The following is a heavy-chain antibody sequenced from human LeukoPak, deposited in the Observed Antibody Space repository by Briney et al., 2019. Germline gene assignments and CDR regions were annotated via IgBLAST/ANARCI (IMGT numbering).Heavy chain of an antibody. CDR1: GGSFSGYY. CDR3: ARDGESSSWWARGWFDP. D-gene: IGHD6-13*01. Sequence: PSETLSLTCAVYGGSFSGYYWSWIRQPPGKGLEWIGEINHSGSTNYNPSLKSRVTISVDTSKNQFSLKLSSVTAADTAVYYCARDGESSSWWARGWFDPWGQGTLVTVSS. V-gene: IGHV4-34*01. J-gene: IGHJ5*02. CDR2: INHSGST.